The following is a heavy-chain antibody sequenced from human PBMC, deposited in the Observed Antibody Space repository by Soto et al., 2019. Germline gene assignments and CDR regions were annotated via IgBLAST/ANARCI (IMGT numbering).Heavy chain of an antibody. D-gene: IGHD3-3*01. Sequence: PGGSLRLSCAASGFTLSSYWMHWVRQAPGKGLVWVSRINSDGSSTSYADSVKGRFTISRDNAKNTLYLQMNSLRAEDTAVYYCARVSGYDFWSGPHYYYYGMDVWGQGTTVTVSS. CDR3: ARVSGYDFWSGPHYYYYGMDV. V-gene: IGHV3-74*01. CDR2: INSDGSST. CDR1: GFTLSSYW. J-gene: IGHJ6*02.